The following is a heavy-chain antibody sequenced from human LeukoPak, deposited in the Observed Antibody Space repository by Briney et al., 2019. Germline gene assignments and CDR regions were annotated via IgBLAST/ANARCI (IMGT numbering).Heavy chain of an antibody. CDR1: GYTFTSYA. CDR3: ARAHIVVVPAAPFDP. J-gene: IGHJ5*02. D-gene: IGHD2-2*01. CDR2: INAGNGNT. Sequence: ASVKVSCKASGYTFTSYAMHWVRQAPGQRLEWMGWINAGNGNTKYSQKFQGRVTITRDTPASTAYMELSSLRSEDTAVYYCARAHIVVVPAAPFDPWGQGTLVTVSS. V-gene: IGHV1-3*01.